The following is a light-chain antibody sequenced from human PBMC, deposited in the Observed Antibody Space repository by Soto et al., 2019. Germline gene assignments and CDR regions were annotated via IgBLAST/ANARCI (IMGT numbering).Light chain of an antibody. CDR2: EVS. J-gene: IGLJ2*01. CDR1: TSDVGGYNY. CDR3: TSYTSTNIVL. V-gene: IGLV2-14*01. Sequence: QSVLTQPPSVSVAPGQKVTISCSGTTSDVGGYNYVSWYQQHPGKAPKLMIYEVSSRPSGVSYRFSGSKSGNTASLTISGLQAEDEADYYCTSYTSTNIVLFGGGTKLTVL.